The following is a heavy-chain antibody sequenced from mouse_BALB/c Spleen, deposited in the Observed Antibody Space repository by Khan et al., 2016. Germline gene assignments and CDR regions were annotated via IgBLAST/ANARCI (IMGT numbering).Heavy chain of an antibody. V-gene: IGHV1S136*01. CDR1: GYTFTNYV. J-gene: IGHJ3*01. Sequence: VQLQQSGPELVKPGASVKMSCKASGYTFTNYVMYWVKQKPGQGLEWIGYINPYNDGTKYNEKFKGKATLTSDKSSSTAYMELSSLTSEDSAVYYWARGYGNYVRAWFVYWGQGTLVTVSA. D-gene: IGHD2-10*02. CDR3: ARGYGNYVRAWFVY. CDR2: INPYNDGT.